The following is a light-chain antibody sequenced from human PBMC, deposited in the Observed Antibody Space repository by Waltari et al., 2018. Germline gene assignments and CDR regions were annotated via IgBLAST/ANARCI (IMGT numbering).Light chain of an antibody. CDR3: QSYDSSLSGFYV. CDR1: SSNIGAGYD. CDR2: DNT. J-gene: IGLJ1*01. Sequence: QSVLTQLPSVSGAPGQRVTISCTGSSSNIGAGYDVHWYQKLPGTAPKLLIYDNTNRPAWCPDRFSGSKSGTSASLAITGLQAEDEADYYCQSYDSSLSGFYVFGTGTRVTVL. V-gene: IGLV1-40*01.